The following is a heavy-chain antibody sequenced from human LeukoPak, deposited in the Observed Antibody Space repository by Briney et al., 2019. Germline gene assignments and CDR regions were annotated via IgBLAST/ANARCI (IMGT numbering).Heavy chain of an antibody. J-gene: IGHJ1*01. CDR1: GFTFSSYA. CDR3: AKDKYFQH. Sequence: GGSLRLSCAASGFTFSSYAMSWVRQAPGKGLEWVSGISWNSGSIGYADSVKGRFTISRDNAKNSLYLQMNSLRAEDTALYYCAKDKYFQHWGQGTLVTVSS. V-gene: IGHV3-9*01. CDR2: ISWNSGSI.